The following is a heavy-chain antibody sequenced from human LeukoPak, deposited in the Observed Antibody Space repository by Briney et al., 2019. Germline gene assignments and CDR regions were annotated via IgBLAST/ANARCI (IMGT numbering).Heavy chain of an antibody. V-gene: IGHV3-74*01. Sequence: GRSLRLSCAASGFTFSSYWMHWVRQAPGKGPVWVSRINSDDSSTSYADSVKRRFTISRDNAKNTLYLQMNSLRAEHTAVYYCTKDWQGASRNYYYYYMAVWGKGTTVTVSS. CDR2: INSDDSST. J-gene: IGHJ6*03. CDR3: TKDWQGASRNYYYYYMAV. D-gene: IGHD1-14*01. CDR1: GFTFSSYW.